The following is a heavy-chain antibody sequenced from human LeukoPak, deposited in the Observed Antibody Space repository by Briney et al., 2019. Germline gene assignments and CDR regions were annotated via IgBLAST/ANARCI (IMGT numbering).Heavy chain of an antibody. CDR3: ARAPLGGDTY. J-gene: IGHJ4*02. CDR1: GDTFTTYY. D-gene: IGHD2-21*02. V-gene: IGHV1-46*01. Sequence: GASVKVACEASGDTFTTYYMHWMRQAPGQGLEWMGIINPSGGSTSYAQKFQGRVTMTRDTSTSTFYMELSSLRSDDTAVYYCARAPLGGDTYWGQGTLVTVSS. CDR2: INPSGGST.